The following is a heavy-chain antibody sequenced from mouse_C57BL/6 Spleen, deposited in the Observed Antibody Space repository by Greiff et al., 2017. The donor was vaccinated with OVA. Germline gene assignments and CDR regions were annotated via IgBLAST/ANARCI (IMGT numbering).Heavy chain of an antibody. CDR3: TSGDYGSGFAY. CDR2: IYPGNSDT. D-gene: IGHD1-1*01. CDR1: GYTFTSYW. Sequence: VQLQQSGTVLARPGASVKMSCKTSGYTFTSYWMHWVKQRPGQGLEWRGAIYPGNSDTSYNQKFKGKAKLTAVTSASTAYMELSSLTNEDSAVYYCTSGDYGSGFAYWGQGTLVTVSA. J-gene: IGHJ3*01. V-gene: IGHV1-5*01.